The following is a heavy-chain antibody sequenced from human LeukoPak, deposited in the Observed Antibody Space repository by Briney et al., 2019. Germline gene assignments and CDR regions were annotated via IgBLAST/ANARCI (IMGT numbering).Heavy chain of an antibody. Sequence: SETLSLTCTVSGGSISSSSYYWGWIRQPPGKGLEWIGSIYYSGSTYYNPSLKSRVTISVDTSKNQFSLKLSSVTAADTAVYYCARPSRRYSSSWYPDYFDYWGQGTLVTVSS. V-gene: IGHV4-39*01. D-gene: IGHD6-13*01. CDR2: IYYSGST. CDR1: GGSISSSSYY. CDR3: ARPSRRYSSSWYPDYFDY. J-gene: IGHJ4*02.